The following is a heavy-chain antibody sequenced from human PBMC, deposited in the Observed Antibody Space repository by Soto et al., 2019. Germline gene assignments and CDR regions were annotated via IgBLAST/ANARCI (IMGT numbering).Heavy chain of an antibody. V-gene: IGHV3-23*01. CDR2: ISGSGGST. J-gene: IGHJ4*02. D-gene: IGHD6-19*01. CDR3: AKDLSPYSSGADY. Sequence: EVQLLESGGGLVQPGGSLRLSCAASGFTFSSYAMSWVGQAPGKGLEGVSAISGSGGSTYYADSVKGRFNISRDNSKNPLYPQMNSLRAEDTAVYYCAKDLSPYSSGADYWGQGTLVTVSS. CDR1: GFTFSSYA.